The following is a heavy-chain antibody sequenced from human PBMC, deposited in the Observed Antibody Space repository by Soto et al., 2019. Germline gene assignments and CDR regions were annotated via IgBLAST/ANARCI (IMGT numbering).Heavy chain of an antibody. Sequence: EVQLVESGGGLVQPGRSLRLSCAASGFTFDDYAMHWVWQAPGKGLEWVSGISWNSGSIGYADSVKGRFTISRDNAKNSLYLQMNSLRAEDTALYYCAKDMRPLSYSSSSGALDYWGQGTLVTVSS. J-gene: IGHJ4*02. D-gene: IGHD6-6*01. CDR2: ISWNSGSI. V-gene: IGHV3-9*01. CDR1: GFTFDDYA. CDR3: AKDMRPLSYSSSSGALDY.